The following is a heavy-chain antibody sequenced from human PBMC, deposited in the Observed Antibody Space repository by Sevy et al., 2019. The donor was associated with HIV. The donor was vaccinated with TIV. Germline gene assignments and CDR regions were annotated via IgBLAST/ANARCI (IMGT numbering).Heavy chain of an antibody. CDR1: GFTFSSYA. CDR3: AKGMVRGVIIIHFDY. J-gene: IGHJ4*02. D-gene: IGHD3-10*01. CDR2: ISGSGGST. V-gene: IGHV3-23*01. Sequence: GGSLRLSCAASGFTFSSYAMSWVRQAPGKGLEWVSAISGSGGSTYYADSVNGRFTISRDNSKNTLYLQMNSLRAEDTAVYYCAKGMVRGVIIIHFDYWGQGTLVTVSS.